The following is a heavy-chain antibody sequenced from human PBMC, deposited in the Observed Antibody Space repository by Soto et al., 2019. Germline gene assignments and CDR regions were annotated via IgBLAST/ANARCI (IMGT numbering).Heavy chain of an antibody. V-gene: IGHV1-69*06. Sequence: ASVKVSCKASGGTFSSYAISWVRQAPGQGLEWMGGIIPIFGTANYAQKFQGRVTITADKSTSTAYMELSSLRSEDTAVYYCARDKVELRDYYYGMDVWGQGTTVTVSS. CDR3: ARDKVELRDYYYGMDV. CDR1: GGTFSSYA. D-gene: IGHD1-7*01. J-gene: IGHJ6*02. CDR2: IIPIFGTA.